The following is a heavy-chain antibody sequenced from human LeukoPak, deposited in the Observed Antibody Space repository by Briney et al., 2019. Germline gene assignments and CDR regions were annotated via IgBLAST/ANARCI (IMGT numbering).Heavy chain of an antibody. CDR2: FSSSATAT. CDR3: ARGLPATLLDY. Sequence: GGSLRLSCVASGFTFSDYYMSWVRQAPGKGLEWVSYFSSSATATYYAGSVKGRFTISRDSAKNSLYLQMNSLRVEDTAVYYCARGLPATLLDYWGQGTLDTVSS. D-gene: IGHD2-2*01. CDR1: GFTFSDYY. J-gene: IGHJ4*02. V-gene: IGHV3-11*01.